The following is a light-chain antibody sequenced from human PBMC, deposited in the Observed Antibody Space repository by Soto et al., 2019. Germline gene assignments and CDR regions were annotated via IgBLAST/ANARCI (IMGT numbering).Light chain of an antibody. J-gene: IGLJ3*02. V-gene: IGLV3-21*04. CDR1: NIGTKN. CDR3: QVWDSGRHYWV. CDR2: YDS. Sequence: SYELAQAPSVSVAPGKTAVITCGGNNIGTKNVHWYQQRPGQAPVLVIFYDSDRPSGIPERFAGSNSENTATLTISRVEAGDEADYYCQVWDSGRHYWVFGGGTKVTVL.